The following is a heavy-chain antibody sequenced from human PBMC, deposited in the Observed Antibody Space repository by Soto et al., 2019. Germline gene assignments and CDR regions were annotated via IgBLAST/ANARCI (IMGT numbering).Heavy chain of an antibody. D-gene: IGHD5-12*01. J-gene: IGHJ4*02. V-gene: IGHV3-21*01. CDR3: ARGPSGYGHFDY. Sequence: GGSLRLSCAASGFTFSSYSMNWVRQAPGKGLEWVSSISSSSSYIYYADSVKGRFTISRDNAKNSLYLQMNSLRAEDTAVYYCARGPSGYGHFDYWGQGTLVTVSS. CDR1: GFTFSSYS. CDR2: ISSSSSYI.